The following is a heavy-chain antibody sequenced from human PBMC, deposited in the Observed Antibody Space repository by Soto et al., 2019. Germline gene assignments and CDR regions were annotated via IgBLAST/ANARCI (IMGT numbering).Heavy chain of an antibody. CDR1: GFTFGTYA. CDR3: SITSSASRNFDFVS. D-gene: IGHD1-20*01. V-gene: IGHV3-23*01. CDR2: ISAGGASA. J-gene: IGHJ4*02. Sequence: GGSLRLSCAASGFTFGTYAMTWVRQAPGKGLEWVSAISAGGASAYYADSVKGRFTISRDNSRDTLYMQMNSLRAEDTAVYYCSITSSASRNFDFVSWGQGPLV.